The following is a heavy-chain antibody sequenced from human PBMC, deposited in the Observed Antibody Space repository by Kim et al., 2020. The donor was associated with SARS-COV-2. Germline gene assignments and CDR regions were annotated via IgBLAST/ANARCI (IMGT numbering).Heavy chain of an antibody. Sequence: GGSLRLSCAASGFTFSDYYMSWIRQAPGKGLEWVSYISSSGSTIYYTDSVKGRFTISRDNAKKSLYLQMNSLRAEDTAVYYCARGGGYCSGGSCYSYYYGMDVWGQGTTVTVSS. J-gene: IGHJ6*02. CDR2: ISSSGSTI. CDR1: GFTFSDYY. CDR3: ARGGGYCSGGSCYSYYYGMDV. V-gene: IGHV3-11*04. D-gene: IGHD2-15*01.